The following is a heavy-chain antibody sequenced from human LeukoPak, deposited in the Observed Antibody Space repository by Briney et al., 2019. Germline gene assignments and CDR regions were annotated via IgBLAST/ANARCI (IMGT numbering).Heavy chain of an antibody. CDR3: ARDVAVVTATQVKAFDI. V-gene: IGHV4-4*08. D-gene: IGHD2-21*02. CDR2: VYYTGST. Sequence: SETLSLTCTVSGGSISSYYWTWIRQPPGKGLEWIGYVYYTGSTNYSPSLKSRVTISVDTSKNQFSLKLSSVTAADTAVYYCARDVAVVTATQVKAFDIWGQGTMVTVSS. CDR1: GGSISSYY. J-gene: IGHJ3*02.